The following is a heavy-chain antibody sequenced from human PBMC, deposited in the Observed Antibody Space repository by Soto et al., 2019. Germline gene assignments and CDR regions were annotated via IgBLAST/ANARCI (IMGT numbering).Heavy chain of an antibody. CDR3: ARAWDF. J-gene: IGHJ1*01. CDR1: GVSVSRDYQ. Sequence: SETLSLTCTVSGVSVSRDYQWIWIRQPPGKGLEWIGHISYSGSPYYHPSLRSRLSISVDTSKNQFSLKVKSVTAADTAVYYCARAWDFWGQGTLVTAPQ. CDR2: ISYSGSP. V-gene: IGHV4-30-4*01. D-gene: IGHD1-26*01.